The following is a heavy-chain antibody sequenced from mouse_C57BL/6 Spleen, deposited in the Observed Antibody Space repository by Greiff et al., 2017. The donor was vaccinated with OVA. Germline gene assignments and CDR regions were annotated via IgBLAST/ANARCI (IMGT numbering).Heavy chain of an antibody. CDR2: IHPNSGST. CDR3: ARNVVRYFDY. V-gene: IGHV1-64*01. Sequence: VKLQQPGAELVKPGASVKLSCKASGYTFTSYWMHWVKQRPGQGLEWIGMIHPNSGSTNYNEKFKSKATLTVDKSSSTAYMQLSSLTSEDSAVYYCARNVVRYFDYWGQGTTLTVSS. CDR1: GYTFTSYW. D-gene: IGHD1-1*01. J-gene: IGHJ2*01.